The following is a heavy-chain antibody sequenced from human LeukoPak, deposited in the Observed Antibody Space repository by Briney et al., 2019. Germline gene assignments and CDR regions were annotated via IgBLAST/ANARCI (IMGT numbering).Heavy chain of an antibody. J-gene: IGHJ4*02. CDR3: ARGKWLRFYYFDY. V-gene: IGHV3-48*02. CDR2: ISSSSSSI. CDR1: GFTFSSYA. Sequence: GGSLRLSCAASGFTFSSYAMSWVRQAAGKGLEWVSYISSSSSSIYYADSVKGRFTISRDNAKNSLYLQMNSLRDEDTAVYYCARGKWLRFYYFDYWGQGTLVTVSS. D-gene: IGHD5-12*01.